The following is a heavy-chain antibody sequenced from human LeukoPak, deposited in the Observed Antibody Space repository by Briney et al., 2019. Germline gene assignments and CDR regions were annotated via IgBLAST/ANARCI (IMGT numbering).Heavy chain of an antibody. J-gene: IGHJ4*02. CDR1: GFTFNAHA. V-gene: IGHV3-23*01. Sequence: GGSLRLSCAASGFTFNAHAMSWVRQVPGKGLEWVSTLSGSGTTTFYANSVKGRFTISRDSSKNTLYLQMNSLRAADTALYYCTKDYDTVGYYSSDYWGQGTLVTVSS. D-gene: IGHD3-22*01. CDR2: LSGSGTTT. CDR3: TKDYDTVGYYSSDY.